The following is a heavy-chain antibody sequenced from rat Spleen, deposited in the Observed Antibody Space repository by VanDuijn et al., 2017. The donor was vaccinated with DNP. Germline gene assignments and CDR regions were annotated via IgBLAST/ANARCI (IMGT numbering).Heavy chain of an antibody. V-gene: IGHV5-25*01. Sequence: EVQLVESGGGLVQPGRSLKLSCAASGFTFSNYDMAWVRQAPTKGLEWVASISPSGGSTYYRDSVKGRFTVSRDNAKSSLYLQMDSLRSEDTATYYCARVGYDGYYRHAMDAWGQGTSVTVSS. CDR3: ARVGYDGYYRHAMDA. CDR2: ISPSGGST. CDR1: GFTFSNYD. D-gene: IGHD1-12*03. J-gene: IGHJ4*01.